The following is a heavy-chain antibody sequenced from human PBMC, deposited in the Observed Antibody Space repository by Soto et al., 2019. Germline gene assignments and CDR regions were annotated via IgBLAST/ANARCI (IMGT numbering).Heavy chain of an antibody. Sequence: EVKLVESGGGLVQPGGSLRLSCAASGFTFSSYAMHWVRQAPGKGLEYVSAISSNGGSTYYANSVKGRFTISRDNSKNTLYLQMGSLRAEDMALYYCGRQGRAVSSYYFDYWGQGSLVTVSS. V-gene: IGHV3-64*01. CDR1: GFTFSSYA. D-gene: IGHD3-10*01. J-gene: IGHJ4*02. CDR3: GRQGRAVSSYYFDY. CDR2: ISSNGGST.